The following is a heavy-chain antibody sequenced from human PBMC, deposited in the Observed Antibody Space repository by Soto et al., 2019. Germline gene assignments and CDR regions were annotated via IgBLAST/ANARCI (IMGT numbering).Heavy chain of an antibody. CDR3: ARAMVVTQNWFDP. J-gene: IGHJ5*02. V-gene: IGHV4-30-4*08. CDR1: GGSVSSGSYY. D-gene: IGHD2-21*02. CDR2: IYYSGST. Sequence: TSETLSLTCTVSGGSVSSGSYYWSWIRQPPGKGLEWIGYIYYSGSTYYNPSLKSRVTISVDTSKNQFSLKLSSVTAADTAVYYCARAMVVTQNWFDPWGQGTLVTVSS.